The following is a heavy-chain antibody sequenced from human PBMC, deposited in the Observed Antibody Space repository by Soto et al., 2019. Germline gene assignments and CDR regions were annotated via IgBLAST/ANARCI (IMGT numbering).Heavy chain of an antibody. CDR2: IYYSGST. CDR1: GGSISSSSYY. J-gene: IGHJ6*02. CDR3: ARHWGYWISTSCFLVV. V-gene: IGHV4-39*01. Sequence: SSETLSLTCTVSGGSISSSSYYWGWIRQPPGKGLEWIGSIYYSGSTYYNPSLKSRVTISVDTSKNQFSLKLSSVTAADTAVYYCARHWGYWISTSCFLVVWGQGTTVTVTS. D-gene: IGHD2-2*01.